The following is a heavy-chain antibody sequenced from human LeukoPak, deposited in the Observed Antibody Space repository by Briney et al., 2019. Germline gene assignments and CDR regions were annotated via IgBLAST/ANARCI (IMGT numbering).Heavy chain of an antibody. D-gene: IGHD6-13*01. CDR3: ARVAAAGYNWFDP. J-gene: IGHJ5*02. CDR1: GYTFTGYY. CDR2: ISPNSGGT. Sequence: ASVKVSCKASGYTFTGYYMHWVRQAPGQGLEWMGWISPNSGGTNYAQKFQGRVTMNRDTSISTAYMELSRLRSDDTAVYYCARVAAAGYNWFDPWGQGTLVTVSS. V-gene: IGHV1-2*02.